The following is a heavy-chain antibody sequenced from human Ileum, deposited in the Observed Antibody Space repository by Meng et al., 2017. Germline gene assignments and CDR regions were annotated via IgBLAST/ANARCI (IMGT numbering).Heavy chain of an antibody. V-gene: IGHV4-39*01. CDR2: IYYNGNT. CDR3: ARYNYYDSSGHSNFDY. J-gene: IGHJ4*02. Sequence: QQQLQESGPGLVKPSETLSLTCTFSGGSISNTNYYWDWIRQPPGKGLEWVGSIYYNGNTYYNPSLKSRVTISIDTSKNQFSLKLSSVTAADTAVYYCARYNYYDSSGHSNFDYWGQGTLVTVSS. CDR1: GGSISNTNYY. D-gene: IGHD3-22*01.